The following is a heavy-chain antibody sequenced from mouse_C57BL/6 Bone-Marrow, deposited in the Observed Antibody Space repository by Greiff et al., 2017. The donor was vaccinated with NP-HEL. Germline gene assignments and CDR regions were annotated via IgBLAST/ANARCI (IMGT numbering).Heavy chain of an antibody. V-gene: IGHV1-54*01. D-gene: IGHD4-1*01. Sequence: VQLVESGAELVRPGTSVKVSCKASGYAFTNYLIEWVKQRPGQGLEWIGVINPGSGGTNYNEKFKGKATLTADKSSSTAYMQLSSLTSEDSAVYFCARLNWDDYFDYWGQGTTLTVSS. CDR2: INPGSGGT. J-gene: IGHJ2*01. CDR3: ARLNWDDYFDY. CDR1: GYAFTNYL.